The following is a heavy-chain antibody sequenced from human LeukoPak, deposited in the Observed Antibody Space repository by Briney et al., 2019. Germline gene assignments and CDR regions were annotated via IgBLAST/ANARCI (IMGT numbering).Heavy chain of an antibody. CDR3: ARMWGTTFYYYYMNL. CDR1: GGSISSSTYY. V-gene: IGHV4-39*01. CDR2: IHQSGST. J-gene: IGHJ6*03. D-gene: IGHD3-16*01. Sequence: PSETLSLTCTVSGGSISSSTYYWGWIRQPPGKGLEWIGSIHQSGSTNYNPSLKSRVTISVDTSKDQFSLRLTSVTVADTAVYFCARMWGTTFYYYYMNLWGRGTTVTVSS.